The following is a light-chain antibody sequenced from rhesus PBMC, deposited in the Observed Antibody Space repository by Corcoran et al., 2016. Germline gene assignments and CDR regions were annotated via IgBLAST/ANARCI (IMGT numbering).Light chain of an antibody. Sequence: DIVLTQSPASLAVSPGQRATITCRAIERVSFFVINLIHWYTQKPGQPPKLLIYQESNKNTGVPAMFRRSGSVTDFTHRINALEADDADDCYWMERKDSWTFGQGTKVEIK. CDR3: MERKDSWT. CDR1: ERVSFFVINL. CDR2: QES. V-gene: IGKV7-13*01. J-gene: IGKJ1*01.